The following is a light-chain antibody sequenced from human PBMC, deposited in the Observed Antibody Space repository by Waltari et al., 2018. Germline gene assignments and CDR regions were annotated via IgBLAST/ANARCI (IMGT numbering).Light chain of an antibody. CDR1: QSVSRA. V-gene: IGKV3-20*01. CDR3: QHYVNLPVT. Sequence: EIVLTPSPGTLSLSPGERATLHCRASQSVSRALAWYQQKPGQAPRLLIYAASTRATGVPDRFSGSGYGTDFSLTISRLDPEDFAVYYCQHYVNLPVTFGQGTKVEI. CDR2: AAS. J-gene: IGKJ1*01.